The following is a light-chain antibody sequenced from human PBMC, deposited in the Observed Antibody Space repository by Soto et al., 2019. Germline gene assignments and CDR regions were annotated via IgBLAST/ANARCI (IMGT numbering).Light chain of an antibody. Sequence: TQSPSTLSASVGDRVTITCRASQSVKSYLAWYQQKPGQAPRLLIYDASNRAAGIPARFSGSGSGTDFTLTISSLDPEDFAVYYCQSRSSWPPVLTFGGGTKVEIK. J-gene: IGKJ4*01. CDR3: QSRSSWPPVLT. CDR2: DAS. CDR1: QSVKSY. V-gene: IGKV3-11*01.